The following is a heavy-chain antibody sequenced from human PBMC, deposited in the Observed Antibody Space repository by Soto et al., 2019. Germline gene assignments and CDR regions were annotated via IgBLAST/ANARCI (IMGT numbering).Heavy chain of an antibody. V-gene: IGHV3-23*01. CDR3: AKFYCISTMCQAPAAKSTGGFDI. Sequence: EPQLLESGGGLGHPGGSLRLSCAASVFTFSSYGMSWVRQAPGKGLEWVAAISGSGVSTYYADSVRGRSTISRDNSKKTVDLQMNSLRAEDTAVYYCAKFYCISTMCQAPAAKSTGGFDIWGQGTLVTVSS. CDR1: VFTFSSYG. J-gene: IGHJ3*02. CDR2: ISGSGVST. D-gene: IGHD2-2*01.